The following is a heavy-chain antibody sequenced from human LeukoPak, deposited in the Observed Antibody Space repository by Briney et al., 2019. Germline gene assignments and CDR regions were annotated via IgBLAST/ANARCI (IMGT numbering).Heavy chain of an antibody. CDR1: GFTFSSYS. V-gene: IGHV3-23*01. CDR3: AKDDAWGRYKD. CDR2: ISPSGGIT. D-gene: IGHD3-16*01. J-gene: IGHJ1*01. Sequence: GGSLRLSCAASGFTFSSYSVNWVRQAPGKGLEWVSGISPSGGITYYTDSVKGRFTISRDNSKNTVSLQMNSLRGDDTAVYYCAKDDAWGRYKDWGQGTLVTVSS.